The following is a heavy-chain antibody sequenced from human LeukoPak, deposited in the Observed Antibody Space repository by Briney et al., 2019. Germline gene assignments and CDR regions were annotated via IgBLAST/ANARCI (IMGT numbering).Heavy chain of an antibody. CDR2: IYYSGST. Sequence: SETLSLTCAVYGGSFSGYYWSWIRQPPGKGLEWIGYIYYSGSTNYNPSLKSRVTISVDTSKNQFSLKLSSVTAADTAVYYCAREARSSSSPYFQHWGQGTLVTVSS. V-gene: IGHV4-59*01. CDR3: AREARSSSSPYFQH. CDR1: GGSFSGYY. J-gene: IGHJ1*01. D-gene: IGHD6-6*01.